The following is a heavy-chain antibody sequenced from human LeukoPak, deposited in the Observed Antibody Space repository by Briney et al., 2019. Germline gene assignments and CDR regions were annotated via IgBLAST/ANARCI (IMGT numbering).Heavy chain of an antibody. D-gene: IGHD3-10*01. V-gene: IGHV1-8*01. CDR2: MNPNSGNT. CDR3: ARANYYGSGKKDLDY. Sequence: ASVKVSCKASGYTFTTYDINWVRQPTGQGIEWMGWMNPNSGNTGYAQKFQRRVTMTRNTSMSTAYMELNSLRSEDTAVYYCARANYYGSGKKDLDYWGQGTLVTVSS. J-gene: IGHJ4*02. CDR1: GYTFTTYD.